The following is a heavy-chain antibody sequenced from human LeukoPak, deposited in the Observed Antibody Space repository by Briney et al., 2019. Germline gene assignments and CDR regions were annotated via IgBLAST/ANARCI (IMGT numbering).Heavy chain of an antibody. V-gene: IGHV3-72*01. D-gene: IGHD2-21*01. CDR2: IKHKAHSYTT. Sequence: GGSLRLSCAASGFTFSSYAMSWVRQAPGKGLEWVGRIKHKAHSYTTEYAASVKGRFTISRDDSKSSLYLQMNSLKIEDTAVYYCAQFAKGGWGQGTLVTVSS. CDR1: GFTFSSYA. CDR3: AQFAKGG. J-gene: IGHJ4*02.